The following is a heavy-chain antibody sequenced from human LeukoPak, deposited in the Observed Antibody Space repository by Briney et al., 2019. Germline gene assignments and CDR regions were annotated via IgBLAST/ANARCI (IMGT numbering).Heavy chain of an antibody. V-gene: IGHV3-9*01. J-gene: IGHJ4*02. D-gene: IGHD3-9*01. CDR3: ARNYDILTGYPGPIDY. CDR1: GFTFDDYA. Sequence: GGSLRLSCAASGFTFDDYAMHWVRQAPGKGLEWVSGISWNSGSIGYADSVKGRFTISRDNAKNSLYLQMNSLRAEDTAVYYCARNYDILTGYPGPIDYWGQGTLVTVSS. CDR2: ISWNSGSI.